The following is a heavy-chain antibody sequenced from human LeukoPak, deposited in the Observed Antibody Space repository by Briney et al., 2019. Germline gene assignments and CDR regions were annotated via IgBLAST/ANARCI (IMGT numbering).Heavy chain of an antibody. CDR3: ARGPYYADTPGAFGI. CDR1: GGSISSYY. V-gene: IGHV4-59*01. CDR2: IYYSGST. D-gene: IGHD2/OR15-2a*01. J-gene: IGHJ3*02. Sequence: SETLSLTCTVSGGSISSYYWSWIRQPPGKGLEWIGYIYYSGSTNYNPSLKSRVTISVDTSKNQFSLKLSSVTAADTAVYYCARGPYYADTPGAFGIWGPGTMVTVSS.